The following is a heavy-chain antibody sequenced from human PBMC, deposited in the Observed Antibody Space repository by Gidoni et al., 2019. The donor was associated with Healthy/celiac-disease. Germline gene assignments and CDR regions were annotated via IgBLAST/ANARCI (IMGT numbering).Heavy chain of an antibody. Sequence: QVQLVQSGAEVKKPGSSVKVSCKASGGTFSSYAISWVRQAPGQGLEWMGRIIPILGIANYAQKCQGRVTITADKSTSTAYMERSSLRSEDTAVYDCARGDPYGSGSPTDNWGQGTLVTVSS. CDR2: IIPILGIA. V-gene: IGHV1-69*04. CDR1: GGTFSSYA. CDR3: ARGDPYGSGSPTDN. D-gene: IGHD3-10*01. J-gene: IGHJ4*02.